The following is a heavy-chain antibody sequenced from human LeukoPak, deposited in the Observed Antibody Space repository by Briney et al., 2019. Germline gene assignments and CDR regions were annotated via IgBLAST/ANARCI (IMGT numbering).Heavy chain of an antibody. CDR3: ARGGDYNWFDP. D-gene: IGHD4-17*01. J-gene: IGHJ5*02. CDR1: GGSIRSYY. CDR2: IYYTGTS. V-gene: IGHV4-59*01. Sequence: PSETLSLTCTVSGGSIRSYYWSWIRQPPGKGLEWIGYIYYTGTSNCNPSLKSRVTISVDTSKNQFSLKLSSVTAADMAVYYCARGGDYNWFDPWGQGTLVTVSS.